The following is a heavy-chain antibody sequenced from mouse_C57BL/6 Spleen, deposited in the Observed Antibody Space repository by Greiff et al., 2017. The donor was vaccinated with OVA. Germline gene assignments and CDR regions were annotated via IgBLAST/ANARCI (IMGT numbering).Heavy chain of an antibody. Sequence: VQVVESGAELVKPGASVKLSCKASGYTFTEYTIHWVKQRSGQGLEWIGWFYPGSGSIKYNEKFKDKATLTADKSSSTVYMELSRLTSEDSAVYFCARHEESDYDGFYWYFDVWGTGTTVTVSS. J-gene: IGHJ1*03. CDR1: GYTFTEYT. CDR3: ARHEESDYDGFYWYFDV. D-gene: IGHD2-4*01. CDR2: FYPGSGSI. V-gene: IGHV1-62-2*01.